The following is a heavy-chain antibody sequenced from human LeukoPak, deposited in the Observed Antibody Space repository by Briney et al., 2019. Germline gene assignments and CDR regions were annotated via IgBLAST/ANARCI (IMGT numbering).Heavy chain of an antibody. CDR1: GFTFSNYW. Sequence: GSLRLSCAASGFTFSNYWMFWIRQPPGKGLEWIGEINHSGSTNYNPSLKSRVTISVDTSKNQFSLKLSSVTAADTAVYYCARGQGRIAARLARVREYYFDYWGQGTLVTVSS. J-gene: IGHJ4*02. D-gene: IGHD6-6*01. V-gene: IGHV4-34*01. CDR3: ARGQGRIAARLARVREYYFDY. CDR2: INHSGST.